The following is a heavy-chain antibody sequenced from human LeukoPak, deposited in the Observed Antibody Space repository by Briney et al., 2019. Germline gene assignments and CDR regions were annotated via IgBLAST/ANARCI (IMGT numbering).Heavy chain of an antibody. CDR2: INHSGST. CDR1: GGSFSGYY. V-gene: IGHV4-34*01. Sequence: SETLSLTCAVYGGSFSGYYWSWIRQPPGKGLEWIGEINHSGSTNYNPSLKSRVTISVDTSKNQFSLKLSSVTAADTAVYYCARGEAAARGDYYYGMDVWGQGTTVTVSS. D-gene: IGHD6-13*01. CDR3: ARGEAAARGDYYYGMDV. J-gene: IGHJ6*02.